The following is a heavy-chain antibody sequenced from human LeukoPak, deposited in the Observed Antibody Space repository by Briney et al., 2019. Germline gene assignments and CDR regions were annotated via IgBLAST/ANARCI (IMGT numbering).Heavy chain of an antibody. J-gene: IGHJ6*03. CDR3: ARELYYYDSSGYYLGYYYYYMDV. CDR1: GGTFSSYA. V-gene: IGHV1-69*06. CDR2: IIPIFGTA. Sequence: SVKVSCKASGGTFSSYAISWVRQAPGQGLEWMGGIIPIFGTANYAQKFQGRVTITADKSTSTAYMELSSLRSEDTAVYYCARELYYYDSSGYYLGYYYYYMDVWGKGTTVTVSS. D-gene: IGHD3-22*01.